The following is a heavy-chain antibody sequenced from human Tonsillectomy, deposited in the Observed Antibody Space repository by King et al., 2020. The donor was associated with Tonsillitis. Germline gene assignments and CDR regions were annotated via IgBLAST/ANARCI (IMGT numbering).Heavy chain of an antibody. Sequence: VQLVESGGGLVQPGGSLRLSCVASGITFSNYWMSWVRQAPGKGLEWVANIKQDGSEKYYVDSVKGRFTISRDNAKNSLYLQMNSLRAEDTAVYYCAGGFGSGYSSRWFSLDYWGQGTLVPVSS. J-gene: IGHJ4*02. CDR3: AGGFGSGYSSRWFSLDY. V-gene: IGHV3-7*03. D-gene: IGHD6-13*01. CDR1: GITFSNYW. CDR2: IKQDGSEK.